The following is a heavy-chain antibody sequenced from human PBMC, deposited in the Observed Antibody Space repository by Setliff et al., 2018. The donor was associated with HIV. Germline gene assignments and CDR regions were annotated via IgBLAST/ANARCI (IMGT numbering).Heavy chain of an antibody. D-gene: IGHD1-26*01. V-gene: IGHV3-15*01. CDR3: TTDLGGSYHGWNY. J-gene: IGHJ4*02. CDR2: IKSKTDGGTT. Sequence: PGGSLRLSCAASGFTASGFSFSNAWMNWVRQAPGKGLEWVGRIKSKTDGGTTDYAAPVKGRFTISRDDSKNTLYLQMNSLKTEDTAVYYCTTDLGGSYHGWNYWGQGTLVTVSS. CDR1: GFSFSNAW.